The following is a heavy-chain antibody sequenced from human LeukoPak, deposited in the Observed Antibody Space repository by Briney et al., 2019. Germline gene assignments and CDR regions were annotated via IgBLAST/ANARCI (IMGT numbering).Heavy chain of an antibody. CDR3: ARQPDRRQVAL. CDR1: GGSISSYY. CDR2: IHYSGST. J-gene: IGHJ4*02. D-gene: IGHD1-14*01. Sequence: PSETLSLTCTVSGGSISSYYWSWIRQPPGKGLEWIACIHYSGSTSYNPSLKSRVTTSVDTSKNQFSLEVNSVTAADTAVYYCARQPDRRQVALWGQGTLVTVSS. V-gene: IGHV4-59*08.